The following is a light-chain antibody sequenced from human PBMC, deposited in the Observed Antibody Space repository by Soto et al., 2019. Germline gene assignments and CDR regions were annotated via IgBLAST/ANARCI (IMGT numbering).Light chain of an antibody. V-gene: IGLV2-14*01. Sequence: QSVLTQPASVSGSPGQSITISCTGTSSDVGSYNYVSWYQQHPGKAPKLMIYEVSNRPSGVSNRFSGSKAGNTASLTTSGLQAEYEANYYCSSYTSISTRVFGGGTQLTVL. CDR1: SSDVGSYNY. CDR3: SSYTSISTRV. J-gene: IGLJ3*02. CDR2: EVS.